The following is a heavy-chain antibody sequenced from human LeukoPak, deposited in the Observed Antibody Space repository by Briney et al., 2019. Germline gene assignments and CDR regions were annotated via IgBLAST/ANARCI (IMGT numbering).Heavy chain of an antibody. Sequence: PGGSLRLSCAASGFTFSSYAMSWVRQAPGKGLEWVSAISGSGGSTYYADSVKGRFTISRDNSKNTLYLQMNSLRAEDTAVYYCAKQPLTQYDILTGYYFAEYFQHWGQGTLVTVSS. J-gene: IGHJ1*01. CDR3: AKQPLTQYDILTGYYFAEYFQH. D-gene: IGHD3-9*01. V-gene: IGHV3-23*01. CDR1: GFTFSSYA. CDR2: ISGSGGST.